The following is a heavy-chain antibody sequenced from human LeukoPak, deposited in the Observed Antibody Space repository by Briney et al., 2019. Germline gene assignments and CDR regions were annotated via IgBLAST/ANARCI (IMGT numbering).Heavy chain of an antibody. CDR2: IHHSGST. J-gene: IGHJ4*02. Sequence: SETLSLTCTISGVSISPYYWSWVRQPPGKGLEYIGYIHHSGSTNYNPSLKSRATISADTSKNQFSLKLSSLTAADTAVYYCARDRTLAYWGQGTLLTVSS. V-gene: IGHV4-59*01. D-gene: IGHD2-2*01. CDR1: GVSISPYY. CDR3: ARDRTLAY.